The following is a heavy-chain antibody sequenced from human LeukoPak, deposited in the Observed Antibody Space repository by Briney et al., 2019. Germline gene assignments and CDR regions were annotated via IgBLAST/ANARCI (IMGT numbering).Heavy chain of an antibody. V-gene: IGHV1-18*01. D-gene: IGHD1-26*01. J-gene: IGHJ4*02. CDR1: GYTFTNSD. CDR2: ISTYNGKT. Sequence: ASVKVSCKASGYTFTNSDISWVRLAPGQGLEWMGWISTYNGKTNYAQKFQGRVTMSTDTSTSTAYMELRSLRSDDTAVYYCARRIWSASTTTAPYYFDYWGQGTLVTVS. CDR3: ARRIWSASTTTAPYYFDY.